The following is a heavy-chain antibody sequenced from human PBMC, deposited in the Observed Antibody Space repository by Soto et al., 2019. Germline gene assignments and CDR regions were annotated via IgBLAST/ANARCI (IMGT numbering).Heavy chain of an antibody. Sequence: QITLKESGPPLVKPTQTLTLTCTFSGFSLSTSGVGVGWIRQPPGKALEWLALIYWDDDKRYSPSLKTRLTITNDTSKTQVVLTITTMDPVDTATYYCAHVYGGYDNFDYWGQGTLVTVSS. D-gene: IGHD5-12*01. V-gene: IGHV2-5*02. CDR2: IYWDDDK. CDR3: AHVYGGYDNFDY. CDR1: GFSLSTSGVG. J-gene: IGHJ4*02.